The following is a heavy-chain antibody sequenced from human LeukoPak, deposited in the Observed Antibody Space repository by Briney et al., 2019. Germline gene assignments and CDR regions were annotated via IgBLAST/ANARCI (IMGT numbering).Heavy chain of an antibody. CDR2: ISSNGGST. CDR3: VTPLQTSYYGMDV. D-gene: IGHD5-24*01. CDR1: GFTFSSYS. Sequence: GGSLRLSCAASGFTFSSYSMNWVRQAPGKGLEYVSAISSNGGSTYYADSVKGRFTISRDNSKNTLYLQMSSLRAEDTAVYYCVTPLQTSYYGMDVWGQGTTVTVSS. V-gene: IGHV3-64D*06. J-gene: IGHJ6*02.